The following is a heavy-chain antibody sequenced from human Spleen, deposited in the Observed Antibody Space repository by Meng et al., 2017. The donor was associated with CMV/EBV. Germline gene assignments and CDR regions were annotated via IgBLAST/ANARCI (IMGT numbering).Heavy chain of an antibody. CDR1: GYTFTGYY. J-gene: IGHJ2*01. CDR2: INPNSGGT. V-gene: IGHV1-2*02. Sequence: QVQRVQAGAEVKQPGALVKVSCQASGYTFTGYYMHWVRQAPGQGLEWMGWINPNSGGTNYAQKFQGRVTMTRDTSISTAYMELSRLRSDDTAVYYCAREGLVGDLRYFDLWGRGTLVTVSS. CDR3: AREGLVGDLRYFDL. D-gene: IGHD3-16*01.